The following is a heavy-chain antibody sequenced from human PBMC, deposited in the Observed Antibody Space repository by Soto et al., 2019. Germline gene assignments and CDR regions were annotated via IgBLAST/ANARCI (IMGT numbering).Heavy chain of an antibody. V-gene: IGHV2-5*02. CDR3: AHKSYCSSTSCYFPYGMDV. D-gene: IGHD2-2*01. J-gene: IGHJ6*02. Sequence: QITLKESGPTLVKPTQTLTLTCTFSGFSLSTSGVGVGWIRQPPGKALAWLALIYWDDDKRYSPSLKSRLTITKDTTKNQVVLTMTNMDPVDTATYYCAHKSYCSSTSCYFPYGMDVWGQGTTVTVSS. CDR1: GFSLSTSGVG. CDR2: IYWDDDK.